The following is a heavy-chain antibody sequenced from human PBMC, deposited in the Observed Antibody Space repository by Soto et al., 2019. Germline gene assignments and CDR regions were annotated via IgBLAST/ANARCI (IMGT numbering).Heavy chain of an antibody. CDR3: ARGKKYFDL. J-gene: IGHJ2*01. V-gene: IGHV3-33*01. Sequence: QVQLVESGGGVVQPGRSLRLSCAASGFTFSSYGMHWVRQAPGKGLEWVAVIWYDGSNKYYADSVKGRFTISRDNSKNTLYLQMNSLRAEDTAVYYCARGKKYFDLWGRGTLVTVSS. CDR2: IWYDGSNK. CDR1: GFTFSSYG.